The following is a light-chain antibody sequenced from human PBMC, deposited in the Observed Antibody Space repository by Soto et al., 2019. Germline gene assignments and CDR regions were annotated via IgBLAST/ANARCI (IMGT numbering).Light chain of an antibody. J-gene: IGKJ4*01. V-gene: IGKV3-20*01. CDR2: GAS. CDR1: QSVGRDY. CDR3: HQYATDPLT. Sequence: EIVLTQSPGTLSLSPGDRATLSCRASQSVGRDYLAWFQHKAGQAPRLLVHGASNRATGIPDRFSGSGSGTDFTLTIPRLEPEDFAVYYCHQYATDPLTFGGGTKVEI.